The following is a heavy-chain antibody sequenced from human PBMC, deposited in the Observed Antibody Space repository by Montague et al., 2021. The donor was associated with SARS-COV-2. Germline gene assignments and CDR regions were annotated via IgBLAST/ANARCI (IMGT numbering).Heavy chain of an antibody. D-gene: IGHD3-10*01. CDR1: GASINSDSYY. J-gene: IGHJ3*01. Sequence: SETLSLTYTVSGASINSDSYYRDWIRQPPGKGLEWIGSIDNSGSTSYISSLESRLTISEDTPKKQFSLRLTSVTAADTAMYYCARRQDYFGAGSYIFDVWGQGIMVTVSS. CDR3: ARRQDYFGAGSYIFDV. V-gene: IGHV4-39*01. CDR2: IDNSGST.